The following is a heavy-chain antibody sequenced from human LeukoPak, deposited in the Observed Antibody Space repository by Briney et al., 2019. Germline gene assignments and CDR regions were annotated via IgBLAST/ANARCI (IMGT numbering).Heavy chain of an antibody. D-gene: IGHD3-22*01. J-gene: IGHJ3*02. CDR1: GYTFTSYD. CDR2: MNPNSGNT. V-gene: IGHV1-8*01. Sequence: ASVKVSCKASGYTFTSYDINWVRQATGQGLEWMGWMNPNSGNTGYAQKFQGRVTMTRNTSISTAYMELSSLRSDDTAVYYCAREAYYYDSSGYYYDAFDIWGQGTMVTVSS. CDR3: AREAYYYDSSGYYYDAFDI.